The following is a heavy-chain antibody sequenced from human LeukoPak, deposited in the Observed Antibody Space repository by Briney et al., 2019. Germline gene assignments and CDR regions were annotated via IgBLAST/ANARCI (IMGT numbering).Heavy chain of an antibody. CDR1: GFTFSSYS. CDR2: ISSSGSTI. V-gene: IGHV3-48*04. Sequence: GGSLRLSCAASGFTFSSYSMNRVRQAPGKGLEWVSYISSSGSTIYYADSVKGRFTISRDNAKNSLYLQMNSLRAEDTAVYYCARDYGITGTIPPDFDYWGQGTLVTVSS. D-gene: IGHD1-7*01. CDR3: ARDYGITGTIPPDFDY. J-gene: IGHJ4*02.